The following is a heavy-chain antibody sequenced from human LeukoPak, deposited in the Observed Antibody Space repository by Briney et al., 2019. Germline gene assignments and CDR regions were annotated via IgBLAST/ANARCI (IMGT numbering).Heavy chain of an antibody. CDR2: FDPEDGET. CDR1: GYTLTELS. CDR3: ATYYYDSSGYLAGFDY. Sequence: ASVKASCKVSGYTLTELSMHWVRQAPGKGLEWMRGFDPEDGETIYAQKFQGRVTMTEDTSTDTAYMELSSLRSEDTAVYYCATYYYDSSGYLAGFDYWGQGTLVTVSS. V-gene: IGHV1-24*01. J-gene: IGHJ4*02. D-gene: IGHD3-22*01.